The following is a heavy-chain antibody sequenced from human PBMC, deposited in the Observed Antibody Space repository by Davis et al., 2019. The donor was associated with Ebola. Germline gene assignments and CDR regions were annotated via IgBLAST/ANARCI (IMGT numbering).Heavy chain of an antibody. CDR1: GFSLSNYD. V-gene: IGHV3-30*02. CDR3: VTENWYRFES. Sequence: GESLKISCAASGFSLSNYDIHWVRQAPGKGLEWVAFIRYDGSNKYYVDSVKGRFTISRDNSRNTLYLQMNSLRTEDTAVYYCVTENWYRFESWGQGTLVTVSS. J-gene: IGHJ4*02. CDR2: IRYDGSNK. D-gene: IGHD1/OR15-1a*01.